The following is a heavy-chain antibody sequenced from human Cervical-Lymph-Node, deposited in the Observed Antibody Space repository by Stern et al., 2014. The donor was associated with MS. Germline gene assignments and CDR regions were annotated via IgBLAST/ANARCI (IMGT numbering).Heavy chain of an antibody. D-gene: IGHD2/OR15-2a*01. CDR2: VWNDGSKE. CDR1: GLTFSTSV. J-gene: IGHJ3*02. CDR3: ATSTASDAFDI. V-gene: IGHV3-33*01. Sequence: VQLGQSGGGVVQPGRSLRLSCVASGLTFSTSVMHWVRQATGKGLEWVAVVWNDGSKEHFTESVKGRFSTSRDTAKNTLHLQMSSLRAEDTAVYFCATSTASDAFDIWGQGTLVTVSS.